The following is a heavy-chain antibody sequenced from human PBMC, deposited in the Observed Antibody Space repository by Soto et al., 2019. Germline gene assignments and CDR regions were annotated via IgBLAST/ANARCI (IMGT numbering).Heavy chain of an antibody. J-gene: IGHJ4*02. CDR3: ARSKGAMITFGGVIVYYFDY. CDR1: GGSISSSSYY. CDR2: IYYSGST. D-gene: IGHD3-16*02. V-gene: IGHV4-39*01. Sequence: SETLSLTCTVSGGSISSSSYYWGWIRQPPGKGLEWIGSIYYSGSTYYNPSLKSRVTISVDTSKNQFSLKLSSVTAADTAVYYCARSKGAMITFGGVIVYYFDYWGQGTLVTVSS.